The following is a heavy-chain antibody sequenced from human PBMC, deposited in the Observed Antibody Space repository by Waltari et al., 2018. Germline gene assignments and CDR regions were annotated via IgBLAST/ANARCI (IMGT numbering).Heavy chain of an antibody. CDR2: KPYDGSTE. Sequence: LVESGGGVVQPGRSLGLSCSASGFSLSGFSRHWVRQAPGKGLEWVAVKPYDGSTEYYADSVKGRFTISRDSSKNTVYLQMGNLRPEDTAVYFCARDPHDLWSGSNWFDPWGQGTLVTVSS. CDR1: GFSLSGFS. J-gene: IGHJ5*02. V-gene: IGHV3-30*04. D-gene: IGHD3-3*01. CDR3: ARDPHDLWSGSNWFDP.